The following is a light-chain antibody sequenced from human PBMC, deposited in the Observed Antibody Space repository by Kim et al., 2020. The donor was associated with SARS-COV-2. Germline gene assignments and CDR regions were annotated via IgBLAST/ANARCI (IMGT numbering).Light chain of an antibody. J-gene: IGKJ1*01. CDR1: QSVSSN. CDR2: GAS. V-gene: IGKV3-15*01. Sequence: EIVITQSPDTLSVSPGERATLSCRASQSVSSNLAWYQQNPGQAPRLLIYGASTRATAIPARFSGSGSGTEFTLTISSLQSEDFAVYYCQQYNNWPWTFGQGTK. CDR3: QQYNNWPWT.